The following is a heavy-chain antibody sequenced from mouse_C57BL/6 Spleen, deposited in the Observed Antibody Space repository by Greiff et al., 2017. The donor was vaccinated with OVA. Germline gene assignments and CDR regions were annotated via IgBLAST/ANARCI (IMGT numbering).Heavy chain of an antibody. Sequence: EVHLVESGGGLVKPGGSLKLSCAASGFTFSSYAMSWVRQTPEKRLEWVATISDGGSYTYYPDNVKGRFTISRDNAKNNLYLQMSHLKSEDTAMYYCASVLLRNYFDYWGQGTTLTVSS. J-gene: IGHJ2*01. CDR3: ASVLLRNYFDY. CDR1: GFTFSSYA. D-gene: IGHD1-1*01. CDR2: ISDGGSYT. V-gene: IGHV5-4*01.